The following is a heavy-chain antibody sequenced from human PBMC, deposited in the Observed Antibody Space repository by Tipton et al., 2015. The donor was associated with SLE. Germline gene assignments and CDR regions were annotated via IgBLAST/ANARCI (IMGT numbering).Heavy chain of an antibody. J-gene: IGHJ2*01. CDR3: ARDCDFRNAFDL. Sequence: TLSLTCTVSGGSISSGSYYWSWIRQPPGKGLEWIGYIYYSGSTNYNPSLKSRVTISVDTSKNQFSLKLSSVTAAGTAVYYCARDCDFRNAFDLWGRGTLVTVSS. CDR2: IYYSGST. D-gene: IGHD1-14*01. CDR1: GGSISSGSYY. V-gene: IGHV4-61*01.